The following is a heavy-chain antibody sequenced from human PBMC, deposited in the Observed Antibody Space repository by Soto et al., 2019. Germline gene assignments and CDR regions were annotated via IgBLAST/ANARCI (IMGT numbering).Heavy chain of an antibody. J-gene: IGHJ6*02. D-gene: IGHD3-9*01. CDR1: GYALTELS. Sequence: ASVEVSCKVSGYALTELSMHWVRQAPGKGLEWMGGFDPEDGETIYAQKFQGRVTMTEDTSTDTAYMELSSLRSEDTAVYYCATLSGRGTNYYYYYVMYFWSQRTTDTV. CDR2: FDPEDGET. CDR3: ATLSGRGTNYYYYYVMYF. V-gene: IGHV1-24*01.